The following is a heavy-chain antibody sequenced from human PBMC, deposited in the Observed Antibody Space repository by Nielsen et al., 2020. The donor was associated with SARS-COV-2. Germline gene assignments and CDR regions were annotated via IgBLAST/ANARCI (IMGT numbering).Heavy chain of an antibody. CDR1: GGSINNYY. CDR2: IYYSGST. Sequence: SETLSLTCTVSGGSINNYYWSWIRQPPGKGLEWIGYIYYSGSTNYHPSLKSRVTISVDTSKNQFSLKVSSVTAADTAVYYCARYSGTEYYFDYWGQGTLVTVSS. D-gene: IGHD1-26*01. J-gene: IGHJ4*02. V-gene: IGHV4-59*13. CDR3: ARYSGTEYYFDY.